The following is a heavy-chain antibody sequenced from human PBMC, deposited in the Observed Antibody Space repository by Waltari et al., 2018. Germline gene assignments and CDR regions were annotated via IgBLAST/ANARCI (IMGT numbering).Heavy chain of an antibody. D-gene: IGHD1-26*01. CDR3: ARGEGGANEY. Sequence: EVQLVESGGGLVQPGGSLRLFCAASGFTFRNYEMNWVRQAPGKGLEWGSYSSSGASTIYYADSVKGRFTISRDNAKNSVYLQMNSLRVEDTAIYYCARGEGGANEYWGQGSLVTVSS. V-gene: IGHV3-48*03. CDR1: GFTFRNYE. J-gene: IGHJ4*02. CDR2: SSSGASTI.